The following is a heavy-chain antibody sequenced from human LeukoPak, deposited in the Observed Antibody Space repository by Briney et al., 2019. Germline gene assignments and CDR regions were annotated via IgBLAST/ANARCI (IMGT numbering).Heavy chain of an antibody. D-gene: IGHD5-12*01. CDR3: AREASGYYHVFDS. V-gene: IGHV3-11*04. CDR2: ITNSGRST. Sequence: PGGSLRLSCEASGFSLSTYFISWIRQAPGKGLEWVSYITNSGRSTKYADAVKRRFTISRDNTKQSVYLEMTDLRAEDTAVYYCAREASGYYHVFDSWGQGTLVTVSS. CDR1: GFSLSTYF. J-gene: IGHJ4*02.